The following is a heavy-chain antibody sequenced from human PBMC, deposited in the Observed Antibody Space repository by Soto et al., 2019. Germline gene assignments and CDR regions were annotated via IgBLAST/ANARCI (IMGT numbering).Heavy chain of an antibody. CDR3: ARHETQQLVNLLDP. CDR2: IYPGDSDV. Sequence: GESLKISCKGSGYSFISYWIGWVRQMPGKGLEWMGIIYPGDSDVRYSPSFEGQVTISADKSISTAYLQWNSLKASDTAMYYCARHETQQLVNLLDPCGQGTLVTVSS. J-gene: IGHJ5*02. CDR1: GYSFISYW. V-gene: IGHV5-51*01. D-gene: IGHD6-13*01.